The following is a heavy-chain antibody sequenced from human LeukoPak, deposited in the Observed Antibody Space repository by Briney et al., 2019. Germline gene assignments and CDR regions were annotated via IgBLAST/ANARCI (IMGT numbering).Heavy chain of an antibody. V-gene: IGHV3-48*04. CDR1: GVIFSSLS. Sequence: GGSLRLSCETSGVIFSSLSLNWVRQPPGKGLEWLSYISASSRTTYYADSVKGRFIVSRDNAKDSLFLQMDSLTADDTALYYCASQSSGSSTRAPDFWGQGTVVTVSS. D-gene: IGHD1-26*01. CDR3: ASQSSGSSTRAPDF. J-gene: IGHJ4*02. CDR2: ISASSRTT.